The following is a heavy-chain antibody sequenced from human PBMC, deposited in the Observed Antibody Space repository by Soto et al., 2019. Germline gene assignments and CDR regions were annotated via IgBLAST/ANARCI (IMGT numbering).Heavy chain of an antibody. CDR1: GFTFSSYA. CDR3: AKARRDSSGYYRDAFDI. D-gene: IGHD3-22*01. V-gene: IGHV3-23*01. Sequence: PGGSLRLSCAASGFTFSSYAMSWVRQAPGKGLEWVSAISGSGGSTYYADSVKGRFTISRDNSKNTLYLQMNSLRAEDTAVYYCAKARRDSSGYYRDAFDIWGQGTMVTV. CDR2: ISGSGGST. J-gene: IGHJ3*02.